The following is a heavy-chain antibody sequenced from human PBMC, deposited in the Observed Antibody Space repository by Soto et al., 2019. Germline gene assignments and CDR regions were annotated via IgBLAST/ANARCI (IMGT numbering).Heavy chain of an antibody. V-gene: IGHV1-58*01. Sequence: QMKLVQSGPEVKKPGTSVKVSCKASGFTFTSSSVQWVRQARGQGLEWIGWIVVGTGDTKYAQKFQERVTFDRDISTTTAYMEVSSLTSDDTAVYYCAADRGYLWGQGTLVTVSS. CDR1: GFTFTSSS. CDR3: AADRGYL. CDR2: IVVGTGDT. D-gene: IGHD3-10*01. J-gene: IGHJ5*02.